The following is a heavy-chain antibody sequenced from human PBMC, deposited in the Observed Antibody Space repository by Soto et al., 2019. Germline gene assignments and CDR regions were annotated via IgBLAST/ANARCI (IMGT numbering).Heavy chain of an antibody. CDR1: GGSVSSGSYY. V-gene: IGHV4-61*01. Sequence: SETLSLTCTVSGGSVSSGSYYWSWIRQPPGKGLEWIGYIYYSGSTNYNPSLKSRVTISVDTSKNQFSLKLSSVTAADTAVYYCAGSKPHHYDSSGYYSALDYWGQGTLVTVSS. J-gene: IGHJ4*02. CDR3: AGSKPHHYDSSGYYSALDY. CDR2: IYYSGST. D-gene: IGHD3-22*01.